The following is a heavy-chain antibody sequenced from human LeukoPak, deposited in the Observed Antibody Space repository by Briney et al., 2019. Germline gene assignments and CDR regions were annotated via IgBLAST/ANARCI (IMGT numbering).Heavy chain of an antibody. V-gene: IGHV3-66*01. CDR2: IYSGGST. CDR3: ARIDYYHGMDV. Sequence: GGSLRLSCAASGFTVSSNYMSWVRQAPGKGLEWVSVIYSGGSTYYADSVKGRFTISRDNSKNTLYLQMNSLRAEDTAVYYCARIDYYHGMDVWGQGTTVTVSS. CDR1: GFTVSSNY. J-gene: IGHJ6*02.